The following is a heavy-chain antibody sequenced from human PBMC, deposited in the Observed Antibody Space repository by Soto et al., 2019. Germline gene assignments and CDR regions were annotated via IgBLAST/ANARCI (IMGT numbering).Heavy chain of an antibody. V-gene: IGHV3-7*01. CDR3: ERGNWNYYYGFDV. D-gene: IGHD1-20*01. CDR2: IKPDGSEQ. CDR1: EFTFDKYY. J-gene: IGHJ6*02. Sequence: GWSLRLSCAASEFTFDKYYMTWVLHAPGKGPEWVANIKPDGSEQYYVDSVKGRFTISRDNANNSLYLQMNSLRAEEKDVYFCERGNWNYYYGFDVWGQGNTVTGSS.